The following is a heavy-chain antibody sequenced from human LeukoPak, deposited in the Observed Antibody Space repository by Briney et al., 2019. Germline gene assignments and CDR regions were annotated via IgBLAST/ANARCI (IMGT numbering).Heavy chain of an antibody. Sequence: PGGSLRLSCAASGFTFSSYAMSWVRQAPGKGLEWVSAISGSGGSTYYADSVKGRFTISRDNSKNTLYLQMNSLRAEDTAVYYCAKDGDIMITFGGVIGYFDYWGQGTLVTVSS. D-gene: IGHD3-16*02. V-gene: IGHV3-23*01. CDR1: GFTFSSYA. J-gene: IGHJ4*02. CDR3: AKDGDIMITFGGVIGYFDY. CDR2: ISGSGGST.